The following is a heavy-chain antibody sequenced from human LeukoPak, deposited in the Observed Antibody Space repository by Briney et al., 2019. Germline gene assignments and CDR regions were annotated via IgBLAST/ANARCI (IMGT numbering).Heavy chain of an antibody. V-gene: IGHV3-23*01. CDR2: ISGSGGST. Sequence: GGSLRLSCAASGFTFSSYAMSWVRQAPGKGLEWVSAISGSGGSTYYADSVKGRFTISRDNSKNTLYLQVNSLRAEDTAVYYCAKDHFSGTTYYYYYGMDVWGQGTTVTVSS. CDR3: AKDHFSGTTYYYYYGMDV. CDR1: GFTFSSYA. D-gene: IGHD1-7*01. J-gene: IGHJ6*02.